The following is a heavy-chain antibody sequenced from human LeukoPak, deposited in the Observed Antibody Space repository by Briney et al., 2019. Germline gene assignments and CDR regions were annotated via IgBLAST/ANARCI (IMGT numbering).Heavy chain of an antibody. CDR3: ARRRAGYGGSAFDY. Sequence: SETLSLTCTISGGSISSYYWSWIRQPPGKGLEWIGEINHSGSTNYNPSLKSRVTTSADTSKNQFSLNLSSVTAADTAVYYCARRRAGYGGSAFDYWGQGTLVTVSS. J-gene: IGHJ4*02. CDR1: GGSISSYY. D-gene: IGHD4-23*01. V-gene: IGHV4-34*01. CDR2: INHSGST.